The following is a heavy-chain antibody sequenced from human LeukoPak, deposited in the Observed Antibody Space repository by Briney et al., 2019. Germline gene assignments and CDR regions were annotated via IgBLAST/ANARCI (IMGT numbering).Heavy chain of an antibody. CDR2: INSNGDST. CDR3: VKVASSPGPFDY. D-gene: IGHD6-13*01. V-gene: IGHV3-64D*06. J-gene: IGHJ4*02. Sequence: GGSLRLSCSASGFTFSSYALYWVRQAPGKGLEYVSAINSNGDSTFYADSVKGRFTISRDNSKNTLYLQMSSLRVEDTAVYYCVKVASSPGPFDYWGQGTLVTVSS. CDR1: GFTFSSYA.